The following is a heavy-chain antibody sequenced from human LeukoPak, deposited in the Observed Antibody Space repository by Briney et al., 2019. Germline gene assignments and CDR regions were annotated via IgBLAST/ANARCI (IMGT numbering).Heavy chain of an antibody. D-gene: IGHD3-10*01. CDR1: GYTFTGYY. Sequence: ASVKVSCKASGYTFTGYYIHWVRQAPGQGLEYMGWINPNNGGTNYAQKFQGRVTMTRDTSLSAACMELSRLTYDDTAVYYCARDGLYYGQFDYWGQGTLVTVSS. CDR2: INPNNGGT. V-gene: IGHV1-2*02. CDR3: ARDGLYYGQFDY. J-gene: IGHJ4*02.